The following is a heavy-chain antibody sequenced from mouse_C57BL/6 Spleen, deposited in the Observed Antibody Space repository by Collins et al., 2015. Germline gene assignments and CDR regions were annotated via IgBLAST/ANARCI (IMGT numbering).Heavy chain of an antibody. Sequence: EVKLLESGGGLVQPGGSLKLSCAASGFDFSRYWMSWVRQAPGKGLEWIGEINPDSSTINYTPSLKDKFIISRDNAKNTLYLQMSKVRSEDTALYYCARQGYYGSSTYWGQGDSGHCLC. CDR3: ARQGYYGSSTY. V-gene: IGHV4-1*02. CDR1: GFDFSRYW. D-gene: IGHD1-2*01. J-gene: IGHJ3*01. CDR2: INPDSSTI.